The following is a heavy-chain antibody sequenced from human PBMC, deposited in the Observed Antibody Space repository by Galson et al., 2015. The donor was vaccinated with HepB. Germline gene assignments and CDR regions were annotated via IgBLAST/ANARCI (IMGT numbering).Heavy chain of an antibody. Sequence: TLSLTCTVSGGSISSGTYYWSWIRQYPGKGLEWIGYIRYSGSTYYNPSLKSRTSTYYSPSLKSRVTISVDTSKNQFSLKLSSVTAADTAVYYCARVQELGPYNWFDPWGQGTLVTVSS. D-gene: IGHD3-16*01. J-gene: IGHJ5*02. V-gene: IGHV4-31*03. CDR2: IRYSGST. CDR3: ARVQELGPYNWFDP. CDR1: GGSISSGTYY.